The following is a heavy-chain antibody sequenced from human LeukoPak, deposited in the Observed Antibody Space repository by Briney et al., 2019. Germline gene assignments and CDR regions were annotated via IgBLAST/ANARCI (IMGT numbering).Heavy chain of an antibody. J-gene: IGHJ3*02. CDR1: GDSISSHY. CDR2: IHYSGTT. V-gene: IGHV4-59*11. CDR3: ARDPLQYYYDSSGSYAFDI. D-gene: IGHD3-22*01. Sequence: SETLSLTCTVSGDSISSHYWSWTRQPPGKGLEWVGYIHYSGTTNYNPSLKSRLTLSVDTSKNEFSLRLNSVTAADTAVYYCARDPLQYYYDSSGSYAFDIWGQGTMVTVSS.